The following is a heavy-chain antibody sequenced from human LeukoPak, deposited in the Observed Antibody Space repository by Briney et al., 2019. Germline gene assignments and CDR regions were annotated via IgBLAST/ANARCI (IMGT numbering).Heavy chain of an antibody. V-gene: IGHV3-7*01. CDR1: GFTFSSYW. J-gene: IGHJ6*02. CDR2: IKQDGSEK. Sequence: GGSLRLSCAVSGFTFSSYWMSWVRQAPRKGLEWVANIKQDGSEKYYVDSVKGRFTISRDNAKNSLYLQMNSLRAEDTAVYYCARRSGYYYYGMDVWGQGTTVTVSS. CDR3: ARRSGYYYYGMDV. D-gene: IGHD2-15*01.